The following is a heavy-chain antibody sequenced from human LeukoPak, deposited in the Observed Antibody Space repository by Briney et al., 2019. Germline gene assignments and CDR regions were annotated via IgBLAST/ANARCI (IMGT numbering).Heavy chain of an antibody. CDR1: AFTFSSYG. Sequence: GGSLRLSCAASAFTFSSYGMIWVRQAPGKGLEWVTNIKRDISEKYYVDSVKGRFTISRDNAKNSLYLQKNSLRAADTAVYYCARDVSRSFSMIRGLIQPRVFDFWGRGTLVTVSS. D-gene: IGHD3-10*01. CDR2: IKRDISEK. V-gene: IGHV3-7*01. CDR3: ARDVSRSFSMIRGLIQPRVFDF. J-gene: IGHJ4*02.